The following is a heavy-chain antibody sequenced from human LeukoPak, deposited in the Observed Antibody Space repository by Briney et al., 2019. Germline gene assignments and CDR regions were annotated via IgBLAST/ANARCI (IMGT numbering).Heavy chain of an antibody. V-gene: IGHV5-51*01. D-gene: IGHD4-23*01. J-gene: IGHJ3*02. CDR1: GYSFTSYW. Sequence: GASLQISCKGSGYSFTSYWIGWVRQLPGKGLEWMGIIYPGDSDTRYSPSFQGQVTISADKSISTAYLQWSSLKASDTAMYCCARGLRWSVLDAFDIWGQGTMVTVSS. CDR2: IYPGDSDT. CDR3: ARGLRWSVLDAFDI.